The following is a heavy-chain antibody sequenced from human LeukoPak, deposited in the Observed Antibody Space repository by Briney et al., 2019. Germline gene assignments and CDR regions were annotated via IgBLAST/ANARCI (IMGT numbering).Heavy chain of an antibody. D-gene: IGHD5-24*01. Sequence: SETLSLTCTVSGGSISRSYWSWIRQSPGKGLEWIGYIYHSVSTDSNPSLKSRATISVDTSKNHFSLNLSSVAAADTAVYYCARNSGRDGSDYWGQGTLVTVSS. CDR1: GGSISRSY. V-gene: IGHV4-59*08. CDR3: ARNSGRDGSDY. CDR2: IYHSVST. J-gene: IGHJ4*02.